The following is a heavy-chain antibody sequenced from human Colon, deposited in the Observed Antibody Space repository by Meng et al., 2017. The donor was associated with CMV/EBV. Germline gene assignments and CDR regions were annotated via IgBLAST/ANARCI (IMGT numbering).Heavy chain of an antibody. Sequence: SCKASGYTCTSYGISWVRQAPGQGLEWMGWISAYNGNTSYAQKLQGRVTMTTDTSTSTAYMELRSLRSDDTAVYYCARDWDEVYFDYWGQGTLVTVSS. V-gene: IGHV1-18*01. CDR3: ARDWDEVYFDY. J-gene: IGHJ4*02. D-gene: IGHD1-26*01. CDR2: ISAYNGNT. CDR1: GYTCTSYG.